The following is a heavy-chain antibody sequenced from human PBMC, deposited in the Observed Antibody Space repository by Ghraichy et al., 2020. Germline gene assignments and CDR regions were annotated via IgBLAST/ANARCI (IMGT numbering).Heavy chain of an antibody. CDR2: INPNSGGT. D-gene: IGHD3-10*01. Sequence: ASVKVSCKASGYTFTGYYMHWVRQAPGQGLEWMGRINPNSGGTNYAQKFQGRVTMTRDTSISTAYMELSRLRSDDTAVYYCARFGTILDPMNNWFDPWGQGTLVTVSS. CDR1: GYTFTGYY. CDR3: ARFGTILDPMNNWFDP. J-gene: IGHJ5*02. V-gene: IGHV1-2*06.